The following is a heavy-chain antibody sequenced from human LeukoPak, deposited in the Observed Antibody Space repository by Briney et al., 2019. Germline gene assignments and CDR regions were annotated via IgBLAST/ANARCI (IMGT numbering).Heavy chain of an antibody. D-gene: IGHD5-24*01. CDR2: SSYDGSNT. V-gene: IGHV3-30*03. Sequence: GRSLRLTCAASRFSFRSYDMHWVRQAPGKGLEWLAVSSYDGSNTYYTDSVKGRFTISRDNSKNTLYLQMNSLRVEDTAVYYCVRDHQLRDPGCWGQGTLVTVSS. CDR1: RFSFRSYD. CDR3: VRDHQLRDPGC. J-gene: IGHJ4*02.